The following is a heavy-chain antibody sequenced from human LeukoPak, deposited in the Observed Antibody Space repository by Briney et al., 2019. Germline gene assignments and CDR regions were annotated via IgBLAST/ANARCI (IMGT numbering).Heavy chain of an antibody. CDR3: TRAQTGFTSGWNIFGY. D-gene: IGHD6-19*01. J-gene: IGHJ4*02. CDR1: GFIFTNSY. CDR2: IYGDGST. Sequence: GGSLRLSCAASGFIFTNSYISWVRQAPGKGLEWVSVIYGDGSTFYADAAKGRFTISRDVSRNMVYLQVNGLTAADTAVYYCTRAQTGFTSGWNIFGYWGQGALVTVSS. V-gene: IGHV3-66*01.